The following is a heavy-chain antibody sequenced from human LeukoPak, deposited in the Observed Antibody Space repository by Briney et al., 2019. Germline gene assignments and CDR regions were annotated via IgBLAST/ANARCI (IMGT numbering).Heavy chain of an antibody. Sequence: SETLSLTCTVSGGSISRSSYYWGWIRQPPGKGLQWTGSIYYSGSTYDNPSLKSRVTMSVDTSKNQFSLKLSSVTAADTAVYYCAGLLHDSRGYYYFDYWGQGTLVTVSS. V-gene: IGHV4-39*01. CDR1: GGSISRSSYY. D-gene: IGHD3-22*01. CDR2: IYYSGST. J-gene: IGHJ4*02. CDR3: AGLLHDSRGYYYFDY.